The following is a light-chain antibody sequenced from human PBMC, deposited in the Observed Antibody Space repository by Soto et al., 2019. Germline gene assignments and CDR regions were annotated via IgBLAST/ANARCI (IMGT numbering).Light chain of an antibody. V-gene: IGLV2-11*01. CDR3: CSYAGDLYV. Sequence: QSALTQPASVSGSPGQSITISCTGTSGDVGRYNYVSWYQQLPGKAPKLLLYDVAKRPSGVPDRFSGSKSGSAASLIISGLQADDEADYFCCSYAGDLYVFGSGTKVTVL. J-gene: IGLJ1*01. CDR1: SGDVGRYNY. CDR2: DVA.